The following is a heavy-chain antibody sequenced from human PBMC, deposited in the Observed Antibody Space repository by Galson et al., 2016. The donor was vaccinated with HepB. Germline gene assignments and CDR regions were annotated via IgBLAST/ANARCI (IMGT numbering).Heavy chain of an antibody. Sequence: SLRLSCAASGFIFSSYTLSWVRQAPGKGLEWVASISGSSGYVHYADSVKGRFTVSRDNAKDSLSLQMSGLTAEDKAVYYCVRDACGGDCSNPIQFDFWGQGTLATVSS. D-gene: IGHD2-21*01. CDR3: VRDACGGDCSNPIQFDF. CDR1: GFIFSSYT. J-gene: IGHJ4*02. V-gene: IGHV3-21*01. CDR2: ISGSSGYV.